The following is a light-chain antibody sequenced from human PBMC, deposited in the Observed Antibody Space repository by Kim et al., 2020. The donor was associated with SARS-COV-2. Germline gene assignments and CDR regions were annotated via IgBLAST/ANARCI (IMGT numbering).Light chain of an antibody. CDR2: DAS. CDR3: QQSGL. V-gene: IGKV1-33*01. Sequence: TSLSTSVGDRLTITCQARQDISNELNWYQQKPGKAPMHRIYDASNLETGIPSRFSGSGSGTDFTFTISSLQPEVIATYYCQQSGLFGGGTKVDIK. J-gene: IGKJ4*01. CDR1: QDISNE.